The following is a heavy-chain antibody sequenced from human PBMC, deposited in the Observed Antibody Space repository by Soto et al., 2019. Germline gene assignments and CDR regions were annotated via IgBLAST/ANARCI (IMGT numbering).Heavy chain of an antibody. CDR1: GYRFSSYW. V-gene: IGHV5-51*01. D-gene: IGHD5-12*01. CDR2: IYPGDSDT. J-gene: IGHJ3*02. CDR3: AKASRDGYNYNAFDI. Sequence: GESLKISCKGSGYRFSSYWIGWVRQMPGKGLEWMGIIYPGDSDTRYSPSFQGQVTISADKSISTAYLQWSSLKASDTAMYYCAKASRDGYNYNAFDIWGQGTMVTVSS.